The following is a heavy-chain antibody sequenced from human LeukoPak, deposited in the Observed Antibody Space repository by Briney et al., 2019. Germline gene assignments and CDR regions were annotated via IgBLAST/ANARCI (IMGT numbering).Heavy chain of an antibody. CDR1: GFTFSSYA. CDR2: ISGSGGVT. CDR3: AKDGLIVGATLLDY. D-gene: IGHD1-26*01. Sequence: GGSLRLSCAASGFTFSSYAMSWVRQAPGKGLDWVSAISGSGGVTYYADSVKGRFTISRDNSKNTLFLQMNSLRAEDTAVYYCAKDGLIVGATLLDYWGQGTLVTVSS. J-gene: IGHJ4*02. V-gene: IGHV3-23*01.